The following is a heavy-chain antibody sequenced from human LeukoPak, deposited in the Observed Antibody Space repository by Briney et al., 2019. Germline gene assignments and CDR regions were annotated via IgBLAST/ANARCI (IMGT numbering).Heavy chain of an antibody. V-gene: IGHV1-18*01. J-gene: IGHJ4*02. CDR1: GYTFTSYG. CDR2: ISAYNGNT. D-gene: IGHD5-24*01. Sequence: GASVKVSCKASGYTFTSYGISWVRQAPGQGLEWMGWISAYNGNTNYAQKLQGRVTMTTDTSTSTAYMELRSLRSDDTAVYYCAREGGRDGYNYYFDYWGQGTLVTVSS. CDR3: AREGGRDGYNYYFDY.